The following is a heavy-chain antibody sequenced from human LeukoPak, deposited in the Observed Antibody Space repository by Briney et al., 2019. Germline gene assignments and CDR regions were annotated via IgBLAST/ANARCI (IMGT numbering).Heavy chain of an antibody. CDR1: GGSISSGDYY. J-gene: IGHJ4*02. Sequence: TLSLTCTVSGGSISSGDYYWSWIRQPPGKGLEWIGYIYYSGSTYYNPSLKSRVTISVDTSKNQFSLKLSSVTAADTAVYYCAREGGDGSSAKKNYWGQGTLVTVSS. V-gene: IGHV4-30-4*01. CDR3: AREGGDGSSAKKNY. D-gene: IGHD2-15*01. CDR2: IYYSGST.